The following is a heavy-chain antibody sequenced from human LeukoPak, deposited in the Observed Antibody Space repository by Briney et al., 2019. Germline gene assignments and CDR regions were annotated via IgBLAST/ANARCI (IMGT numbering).Heavy chain of an antibody. CDR1: GFTFSSYE. D-gene: IGHD2-15*01. CDR2: ISSSGSTI. V-gene: IGHV3-48*03. Sequence: GGSLRLSCAASGFTFSSYEMNWVRQAPGKGLEWVSYISSSGSTIYYADSVKGRFTISRDNAKNSLYLQMNSLRAEDTAVYYCAREKPYCSGGSCYANLDYWGQGTLVTVSS. J-gene: IGHJ4*02. CDR3: AREKPYCSGGSCYANLDY.